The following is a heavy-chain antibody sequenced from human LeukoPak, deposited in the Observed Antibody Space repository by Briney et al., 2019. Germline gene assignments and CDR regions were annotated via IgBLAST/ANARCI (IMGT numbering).Heavy chain of an antibody. V-gene: IGHV1-2*02. Sequence: ASVKVSCKPSGYTFTGYYMHWVRQAPGQGLEWMGWINPNSGGTNYAQKFQGTVTITRDTSVSTAYMELSRLRSADTAVYYRARDTPLYCYDSSGYIDYWGQGTLVSVSS. CDR1: GYTFTGYY. CDR3: ARDTPLYCYDSSGYIDY. D-gene: IGHD3-22*01. CDR2: INPNSGGT. J-gene: IGHJ4*02.